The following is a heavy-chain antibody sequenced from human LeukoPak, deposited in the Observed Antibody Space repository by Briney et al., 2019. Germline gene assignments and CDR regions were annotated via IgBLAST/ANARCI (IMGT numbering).Heavy chain of an antibody. CDR2: ISSNSRDI. CDR3: ARDDRDISSYRFDY. CDR1: GFTFNTYS. Sequence: GGSLRLSCAASGFTFNTYSMNWVRQAPGKGLEWVSSISSNSRDIYYADSVKGRFTISRDNSKNSLHLQMNSLRAEDTAVYYCARDDRDISSYRFDYWGHGILVTVSS. J-gene: IGHJ4*01. V-gene: IGHV3-21*01. D-gene: IGHD6-6*01.